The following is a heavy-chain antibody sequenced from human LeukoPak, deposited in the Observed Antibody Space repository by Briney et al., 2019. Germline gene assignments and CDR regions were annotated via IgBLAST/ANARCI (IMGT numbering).Heavy chain of an antibody. CDR1: GFTLSNHW. CDR2: ISGDEIWT. CDR3: AREYNSGPKQTDAFDI. V-gene: IGHV3-74*01. J-gene: IGHJ3*02. D-gene: IGHD3-22*01. Sequence: GGPLRLSCAASGFTLSNHWMHWVRQAPGKGLVWVSRISGDEIWTSYADSVKGRFIISRDNAKDTLYLQMNSLRTEDTAVYYCAREYNSGPKQTDAFDIWGQGTMVTVSS.